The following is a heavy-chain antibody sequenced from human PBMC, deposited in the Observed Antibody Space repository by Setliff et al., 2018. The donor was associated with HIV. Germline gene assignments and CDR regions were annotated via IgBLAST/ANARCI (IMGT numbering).Heavy chain of an antibody. CDR3: ARLSYCGGDCYSTGASDI. CDR2: INPNSGGT. J-gene: IGHJ4*03. Sequence: GASVKVSCKASGYTFTGYYIQWVRQAPGQGLEYMGWINPNSGGTNYAQKFQGRVTMTRDTSISTAYMELSSLRSEDTAVYYCARLSYCGGDCYSTGASDIWGQGTLVTVSS. CDR1: GYTFTGYY. D-gene: IGHD2-21*01. V-gene: IGHV1-2*02.